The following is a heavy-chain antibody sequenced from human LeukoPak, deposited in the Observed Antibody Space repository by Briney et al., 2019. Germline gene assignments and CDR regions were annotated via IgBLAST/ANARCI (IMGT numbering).Heavy chain of an antibody. Sequence: SETLSLTCTVSGGSISSGGYYWGWIRQHPGKGLEWIGYIYYSGSTYYNPSLKSRVTISVDTSKNQFSLKLSSVTAADTAVYYCARVHAFGTPDSSGYYYYFDYWGQGTLVTVSS. J-gene: IGHJ4*02. V-gene: IGHV4-31*03. D-gene: IGHD3-22*01. CDR3: ARVHAFGTPDSSGYYYYFDY. CDR2: IYYSGST. CDR1: GGSISSGGYY.